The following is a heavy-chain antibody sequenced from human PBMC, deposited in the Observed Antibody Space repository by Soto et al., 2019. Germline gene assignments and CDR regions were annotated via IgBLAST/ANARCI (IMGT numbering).Heavy chain of an antibody. CDR3: ARYYYYDSSGYDY. J-gene: IGHJ4*02. Sequence: PGGSLRLSCAASGFTFSYYYMSWIRQAPGKGLEWVSYISSSGSTIYYADSVKGRFTISRDNAKNSLYLQMNSLRAEDTAVYYCARYYYYDSSGYDYWGQGTLVTVSS. D-gene: IGHD3-22*01. CDR1: GFTFSYYY. V-gene: IGHV3-11*01. CDR2: ISSSGSTI.